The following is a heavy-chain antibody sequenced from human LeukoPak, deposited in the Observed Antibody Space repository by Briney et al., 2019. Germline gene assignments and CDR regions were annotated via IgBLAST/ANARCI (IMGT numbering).Heavy chain of an antibody. CDR3: ARNRIIVGATI. D-gene: IGHD1-26*01. CDR1: GVFISSGDYY. J-gene: IGHJ4*02. Sequence: SETLSLTCTVSGVFISSGDYYWGWIRQPPGKGLEWIGNIYYSGSTNYNPSLKSRVTISVDKSKNQFSLKLSSVTAADTAVYYCARNRIIVGATIWGQGTLVTVSS. CDR2: IYYSGST. V-gene: IGHV4-61*05.